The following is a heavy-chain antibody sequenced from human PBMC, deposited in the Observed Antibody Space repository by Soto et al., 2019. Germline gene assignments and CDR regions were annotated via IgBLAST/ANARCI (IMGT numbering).Heavy chain of an antibody. J-gene: IGHJ4*02. Sequence: SLRLSFAASGFTFSSYAMHWVRHAPGKVLEWVAVISYDGSNKYYADSVKGRFTISRDNSKNTLYLQMNSLRAEDTAVYYCARSAQYCSSTSCYARSTFGYSGYDSWGQGTLVTVS. CDR3: ARSAQYCSSTSCYARSTFGYSGYDS. CDR2: ISYDGSNK. V-gene: IGHV3-30-3*01. D-gene: IGHD2-2*01. CDR1: GFTFSSYA.